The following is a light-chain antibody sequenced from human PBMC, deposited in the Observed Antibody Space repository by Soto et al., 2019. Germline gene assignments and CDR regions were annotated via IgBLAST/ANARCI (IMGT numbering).Light chain of an antibody. Sequence: QSVLTQSPSASASLGASVKLTCTRSSGHSSYSIAWHQQQPETGTRYLRKLNNDGSHSKGDAIPDRFSGSSSGAERHLFISSLQSEDEADCCCQTWGTGIQVFGGGTKVTVL. CDR2: LNNDGSH. V-gene: IGLV4-69*01. CDR1: SGHSSYS. J-gene: IGLJ2*01. CDR3: QTWGTGIQV.